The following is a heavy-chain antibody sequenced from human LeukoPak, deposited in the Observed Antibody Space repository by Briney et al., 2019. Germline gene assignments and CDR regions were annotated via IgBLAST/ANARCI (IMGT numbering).Heavy chain of an antibody. V-gene: IGHV3-30-3*01. D-gene: IGHD2-2*01. CDR2: ISYDESNQ. CDR3: ARDHAIVVVPAAPSGAFDI. J-gene: IGHJ3*02. Sequence: GGPLRHSCAASGFTFGSYAMHWAPPARGRGGEGVAFISYDESNQCYADSVKGRITISRDNSKNALYLQMNSLRAEDTAVYYCARDHAIVVVPAAPSGAFDIWGQGTMVTVSS. CDR1: GFTFGSYA.